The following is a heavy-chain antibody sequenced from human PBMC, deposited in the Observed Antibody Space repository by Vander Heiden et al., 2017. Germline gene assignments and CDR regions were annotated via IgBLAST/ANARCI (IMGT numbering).Heavy chain of an antibody. CDR1: GFSFNRFG. J-gene: IGHJ4*02. V-gene: IGHV3-30*03. Sequence: QVHLVESGGGVVQPGTYRRISCTTSGFSFNRFGMHWVRQAPGKGLDWVAFISNDGSNKYYADSVKGRFTISRDKSQNTLFLQMNSLRPEDTAVYYCARGAEYWGQGTLVTVSS. CDR3: ARGAEY. CDR2: ISNDGSNK.